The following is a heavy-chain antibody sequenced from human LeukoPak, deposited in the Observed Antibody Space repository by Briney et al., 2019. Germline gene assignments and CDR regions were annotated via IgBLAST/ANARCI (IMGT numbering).Heavy chain of an antibody. CDR3: ARAVATPLYFDY. CDR2: INPSGGST. J-gene: IGHJ4*02. D-gene: IGHD5-12*01. CDR1: GYTFTSYY. V-gene: IGHV1-46*03. Sequence: GASVKVSCKASGYTFTSYYMHWVRQAPGQGLEWMGIINPSGGSTSYAQKFQGRVAMTRDTSTSTVYMELSSLRSEDTAVYYCARAVATPLYFDYWGQGTLVTVSS.